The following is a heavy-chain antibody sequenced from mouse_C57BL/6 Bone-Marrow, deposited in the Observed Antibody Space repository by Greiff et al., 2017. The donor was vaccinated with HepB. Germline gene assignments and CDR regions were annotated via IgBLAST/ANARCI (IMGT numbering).Heavy chain of an antibody. CDR3: ARDDYGGYAMDY. J-gene: IGHJ4*01. Sequence: EVKVVESGGGLVQSGRSLRLSCATSGFTFSDFYMEWVRQAPGKGLEWIAASRNKANDYTTEYSASVKGRFIVSRDTSQSILYLQMNALRAEDTAIYYCARDDYGGYAMDYWGQGTSVTVSS. V-gene: IGHV7-1*01. CDR1: GFTFSDFY. D-gene: IGHD2-4*01. CDR2: SRNKANDYTT.